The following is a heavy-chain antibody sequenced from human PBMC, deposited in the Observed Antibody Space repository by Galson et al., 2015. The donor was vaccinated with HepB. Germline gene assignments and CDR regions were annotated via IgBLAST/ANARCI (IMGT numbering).Heavy chain of an antibody. J-gene: IGHJ3*01. V-gene: IGHV3-33*07. CDR2: TWYDGSRK. D-gene: IGHD1-26*01. CDR1: GFTFSRHG. CDR3: AREALMGAAAAFDL. Sequence: SLRLSCAASGFTFSRHGMNWVRQSPGKGLEWVAGTWYDGSRKNYADSVKGRSTISRDNSKNTLYFQMNSMRDEDAAVYYCAREALMGAAAAFDLWGEGTLVTVSS.